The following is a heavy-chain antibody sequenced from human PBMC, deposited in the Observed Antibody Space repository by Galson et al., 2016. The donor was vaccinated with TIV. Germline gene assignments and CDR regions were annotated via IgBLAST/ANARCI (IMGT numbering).Heavy chain of an antibody. CDR1: GFTFDDYP. D-gene: IGHD5-18*01. V-gene: IGHV3-9*01. CDR3: TKNRRPDASMDYYYYPAMDV. CDR2: IDWKGNSV. J-gene: IGHJ6*02. Sequence: SLRLSCAASGFTFDDYPMHWVRQAPGKGLEWVSVIDWKGNSVNYADSVRDRFTSSRDNAKNSLYMQMNSLRPQETALNYCTKNRRPDASMDYYYYPAMDVWGRGTTVIVS.